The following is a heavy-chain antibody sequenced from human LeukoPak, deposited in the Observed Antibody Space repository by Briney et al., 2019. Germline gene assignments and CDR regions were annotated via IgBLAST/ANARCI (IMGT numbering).Heavy chain of an antibody. CDR2: IIPIFGTA. J-gene: IGHJ4*02. D-gene: IGHD3-3*01. V-gene: IGHV1-69*05. CDR3: ARVGSGYYTYFDY. CDR1: GGTFSSYA. Sequence: SVKVSCKASGGTFSSYAISWVRQAPGQGLEWMGGIIPIFGTANYAQKFQGRVTITTDESTSTAYMELSSLRSEDTAVYYCARVGSGYYTYFDYWGQGTLVTVSS.